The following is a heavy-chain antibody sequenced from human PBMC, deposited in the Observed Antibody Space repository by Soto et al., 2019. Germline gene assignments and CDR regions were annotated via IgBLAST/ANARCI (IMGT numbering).Heavy chain of an antibody. CDR1: GFTFSSYG. Sequence: GGSLRLSCAASGFTFSSYGMPWVRQAPGKGLEWVAVISYDGSNKYYADSVKGRFTISRDNSKNTLYLQMNSLRAEDTAVYYCAKVGNIVATIGTSPDYWGQGTLVTVSS. CDR3: AKVGNIVATIGTSPDY. J-gene: IGHJ4*02. CDR2: ISYDGSNK. D-gene: IGHD5-12*01. V-gene: IGHV3-30*18.